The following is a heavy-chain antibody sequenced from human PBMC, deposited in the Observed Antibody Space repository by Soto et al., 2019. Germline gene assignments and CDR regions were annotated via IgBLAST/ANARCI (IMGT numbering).Heavy chain of an antibody. CDR3: ARTRRGEAGTPYYGMDV. V-gene: IGHV1-69*13. Sequence: ASVKVSCKASGVTFSSYAISWVRLAPGQGLEWMGGIIPIFGTAIYAQKFQGRVTITADESTSLAYMELSSLRSEDTAVYYCARTRRGEAGTPYYGMDVWGQGTTVTVS. D-gene: IGHD3-10*01. J-gene: IGHJ6*02. CDR1: GVTFSSYA. CDR2: IIPIFGTA.